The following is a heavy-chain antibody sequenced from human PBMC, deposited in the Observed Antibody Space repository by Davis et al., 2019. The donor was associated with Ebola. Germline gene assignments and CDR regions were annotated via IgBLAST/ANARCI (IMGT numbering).Heavy chain of an antibody. J-gene: IGHJ6*02. D-gene: IGHD6-19*01. V-gene: IGHV3-11*01. CDR3: AKDIGVSYYYYGMDV. CDR2: ISGGGRTI. Sequence: PGGSLRLSCAASGFTFSDYYMSWIRQAPGKGLEWVSYISGGGRTIYYADSVKGRFTISRDNAKNSLYLQMNSLRAEDTALYYCAKDIGVSYYYYGMDVWGQGTTVTVSS. CDR1: GFTFSDYY.